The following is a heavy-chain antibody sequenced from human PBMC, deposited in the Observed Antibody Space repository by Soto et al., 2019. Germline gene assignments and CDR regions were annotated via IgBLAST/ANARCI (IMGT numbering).Heavy chain of an antibody. V-gene: IGHV4-34*01. D-gene: IGHD3-3*01. CDR1: GGSFSGYY. CDR2: INHSGST. J-gene: IGHJ6*03. CDR3: ARVRFLEWLFLNHPCHMDV. Sequence: QVQLQQWGAGLLKPSETLSLTCAVYGGSFSGYYWSWIRQPPGKGLEWIGEINHSGSTNYNPSLKSPVTISVDTSKNQFSLKLSSVTAAHPAVYYCARVRFLEWLFLNHPCHMDVWGKGTTVTVSS.